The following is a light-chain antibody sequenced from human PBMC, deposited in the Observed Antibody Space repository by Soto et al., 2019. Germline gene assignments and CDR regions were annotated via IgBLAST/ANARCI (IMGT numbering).Light chain of an antibody. CDR1: QSASTY. V-gene: IGKV1-39*01. CDR3: PHSYGIPRT. Sequence: DIQMTQSPSSLSASVGDRVTITCRASQSASTYFNWNQQKPGKGPNLLTYAASNLQSGDPSRFSGTGSARDFTLTISSLPPEDSAPYYCPHSYGIPRTFGHGTKVEIK. CDR2: AAS. J-gene: IGKJ1*01.